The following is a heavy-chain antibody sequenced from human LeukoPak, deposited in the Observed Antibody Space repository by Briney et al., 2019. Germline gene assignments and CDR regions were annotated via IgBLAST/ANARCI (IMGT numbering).Heavy chain of an antibody. D-gene: IGHD6-13*01. Sequence: KPSETLTLTCAVSGGSISSSNWWSWVRQPPGKGLEWIGEIYHSGSTNYNPSLKSRVTISVDKSKNQFSLKLSSVTAADTAVYYCARDETSIAAAGLIAEYFQHWGQGTLVTVSS. CDR3: ARDETSIAAAGLIAEYFQH. CDR1: GGSISSSNW. CDR2: IYHSGST. J-gene: IGHJ1*01. V-gene: IGHV4-4*02.